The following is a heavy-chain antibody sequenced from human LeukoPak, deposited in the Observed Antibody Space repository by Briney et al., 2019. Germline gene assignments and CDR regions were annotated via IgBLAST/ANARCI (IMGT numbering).Heavy chain of an antibody. J-gene: IGHJ3*02. CDR3: AREGEGYCSSTSCTRGTFDI. CDR1: GFTFSSYA. CDR2: IKQDGSEK. D-gene: IGHD2-2*01. Sequence: GGSLRLSCAASGFTFSSYAMSWVRQAPGKGLEWVANIKQDGSEKYYVDSVKGRFTISRDNAKNSLFLQMNSLRAEDTAVYYCAREGEGYCSSTSCTRGTFDIWGQGTMVTVSS. V-gene: IGHV3-7*01.